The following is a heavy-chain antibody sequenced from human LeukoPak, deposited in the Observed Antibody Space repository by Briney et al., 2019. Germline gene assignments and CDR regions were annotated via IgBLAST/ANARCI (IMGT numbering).Heavy chain of an antibody. V-gene: IGHV3-48*04. D-gene: IGHD6-19*01. CDR1: GFTFGSYS. CDR3: ASGAVAGKRLWYDP. J-gene: IGHJ5*02. CDR2: VSSSGTTV. Sequence: PGRSLTLACVASGFTFGSYSMNWVRQAPGKGLEWVSYVSSSGTTVYYADSVKGRFTISRDNAKNSVYLQVNSLRAEDTAVYYCASGAVAGKRLWYDPWGQGTLVTVSS.